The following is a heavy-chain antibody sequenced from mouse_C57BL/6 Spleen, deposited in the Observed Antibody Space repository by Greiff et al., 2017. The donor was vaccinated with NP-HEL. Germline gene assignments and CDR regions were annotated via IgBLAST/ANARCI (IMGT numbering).Heavy chain of an antibody. CDR1: GYSITSDY. Sequence: EVQGVESGPGLAKPSQTLSLTCSVTGYSITSDYWNWIRKFPGNKLEYMGYISYSGSTYYNPSLKSRIYITRDTAKNQYYLQLNSGTTEETATYYCAIVREYYGSSTYAMDYWGQGTSVTVS. D-gene: IGHD1-1*01. J-gene: IGHJ4*01. V-gene: IGHV3-8*01. CDR3: AIVREYYGSSTYAMDY. CDR2: ISYSGST.